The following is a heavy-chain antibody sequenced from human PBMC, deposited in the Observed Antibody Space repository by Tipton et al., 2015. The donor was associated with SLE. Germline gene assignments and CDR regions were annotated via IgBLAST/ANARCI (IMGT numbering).Heavy chain of an antibody. CDR2: INHGGNT. CDR1: GGSFTGNY. J-gene: IGHJ2*01. V-gene: IGHV4-34*01. Sequence: TLSLTCAVYGGSFTGNYWSWIRQPPGKGLEWIGEINHGGNTNYNASLKSRVAISVDTSKNQFSLKLNSLTAADAAVYYCAGVSYAYWYFDLWGRGTLVTVSS. D-gene: IGHD2-2*01. CDR3: AGVSYAYWYFDL.